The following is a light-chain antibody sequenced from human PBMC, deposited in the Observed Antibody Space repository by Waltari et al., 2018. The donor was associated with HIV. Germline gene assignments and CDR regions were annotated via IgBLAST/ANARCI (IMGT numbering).Light chain of an antibody. CDR1: QTIRSNS. CDR2: GAS. J-gene: IGKJ1*01. V-gene: IGKV3-20*01. CDR3: QQYVRSPRT. Sequence: EIVLTQSPGTLSLSPGERATLSCRASQTIRSNSIAWYQHKFGQAPRLLIYGASSRATGIPDRFSGSGSGTNFTLTISRLEPGDFGVYYCQQYVRSPRTFGRGTKVEI.